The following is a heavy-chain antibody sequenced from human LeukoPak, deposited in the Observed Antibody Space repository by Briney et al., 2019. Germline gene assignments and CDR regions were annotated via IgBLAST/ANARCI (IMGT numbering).Heavy chain of an antibody. J-gene: IGHJ6*02. V-gene: IGHV3-11*01. CDR3: ARGSYSFYYYYGMDV. D-gene: IGHD3-10*01. CDR1: GFTFSDYY. Sequence: PGGSLRLPCAASGFTFSDYYMSWIRQAPGKGLEWVSYISSSGSTIYYADSVKGRFTISRDNAKNSLYLQMNSLRAEDTAVYYCARGSYSFYYYYGMDVWGQGATVTVSS. CDR2: ISSSGSTI.